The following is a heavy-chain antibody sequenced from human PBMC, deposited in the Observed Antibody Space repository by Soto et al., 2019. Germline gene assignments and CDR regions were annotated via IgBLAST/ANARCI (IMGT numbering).Heavy chain of an antibody. V-gene: IGHV3-30-3*01. Sequence: QVQLVESGGGVVQPGRSLRLSCAASGFTFSSYAMHWVRQAPGKGLEWAAVISYDGSNKYYADSVKGRFTISRDNSKNTLYLQMNSLRAEDTAVYYCARDYKGSSGWYSGYGMDVWGQGTTVTVSS. CDR1: GFTFSSYA. CDR2: ISYDGSNK. J-gene: IGHJ6*02. CDR3: ARDYKGSSGWYSGYGMDV. D-gene: IGHD6-19*01.